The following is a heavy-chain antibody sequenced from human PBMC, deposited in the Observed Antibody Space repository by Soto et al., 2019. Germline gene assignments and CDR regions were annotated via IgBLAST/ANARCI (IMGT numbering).Heavy chain of an antibody. J-gene: IGHJ4*02. CDR2: INAGNGNT. CDR1: GYTFTSYA. CDR3: ARGSRPRPFDY. D-gene: IGHD3-10*01. V-gene: IGHV1-3*01. Sequence: QVQLVQSGAEVKKPGASVKVSCKASGYTFTSYAMHWVRQAPGQRLEWMGWINAGNGNTKYSQKFQGRVTITRDTSASTAYMELSSLRSEDTAVYYRARGSRPRPFDYWGQGTLVTVSS.